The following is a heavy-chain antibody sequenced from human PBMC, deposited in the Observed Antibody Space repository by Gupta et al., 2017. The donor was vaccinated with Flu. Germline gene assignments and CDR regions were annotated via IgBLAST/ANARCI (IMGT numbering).Heavy chain of an antibody. CDR1: GFTFSSYG. D-gene: IGHD2-15*01. CDR2: IWYDGSNK. CDR3: ARGRGVVAATHGMDV. J-gene: IGHJ6*02. V-gene: IGHV3-33*01. Sequence: QVQLVESGGGVVQPGRSLRLSCAASGFTFSSYGMHWVRQAPGKGLEWVAGIWYDGSNKYYADSVKGRFTSSRDNSKNTLYLQMNSLRAEDTAVYYCARGRGVVAATHGMDVWGQGTTVTVSS.